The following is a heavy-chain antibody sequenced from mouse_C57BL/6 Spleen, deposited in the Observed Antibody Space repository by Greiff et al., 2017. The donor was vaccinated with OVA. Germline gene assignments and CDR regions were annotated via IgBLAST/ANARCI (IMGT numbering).Heavy chain of an antibody. J-gene: IGHJ2*01. CDR3: AREADGGYFDY. V-gene: IGHV1-85*01. CDR1: GYTFTSYD. CDR2: IYPRDGST. Sequence: VKLMESGPELVKPGASVKLSCKASGYTFTSYDINWVKQRPGQGLEWIGWIYPRDGSTKYTEKFKGKATLTVDTSSSTAYMELHSLTSEDSAVYFCAREADGGYFDYWGQGTTLTVSS.